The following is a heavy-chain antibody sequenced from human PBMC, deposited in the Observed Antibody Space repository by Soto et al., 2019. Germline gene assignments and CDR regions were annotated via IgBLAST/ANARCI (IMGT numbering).Heavy chain of an antibody. CDR1: GGTFSSYA. D-gene: IGHD1-7*01. CDR3: ARAGTTAYYYYGIDV. CDR2: IIPIFGTA. V-gene: IGHV1-69*13. Sequence: SVKVSCKASGGTFSSYAISWVRQAPGQGLEWMGGIIPIFGTANYAQKFQGRVTITADESTSTAYMELSSLRSEDTAVYYCARAGTTAYYYYGIDVWGQGTPVTFSS. J-gene: IGHJ6*02.